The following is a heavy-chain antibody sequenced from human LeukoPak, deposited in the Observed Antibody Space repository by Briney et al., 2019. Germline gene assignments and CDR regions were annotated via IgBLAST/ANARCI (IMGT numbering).Heavy chain of an antibody. Sequence: SETLSLTCTVSGGSISGYYWSWIRQPPGKGLEWIGYIYYSEITNYNPSLKSRVTISLDRSRNQFSLSLISVTAADTAIYYCSRESGAFCPFGYWGQGTLVIVPP. V-gene: IGHV4-59*12. CDR2: IYYSEIT. D-gene: IGHD1-26*01. J-gene: IGHJ4*02. CDR3: SRESGAFCPFGY. CDR1: GGSISGYY.